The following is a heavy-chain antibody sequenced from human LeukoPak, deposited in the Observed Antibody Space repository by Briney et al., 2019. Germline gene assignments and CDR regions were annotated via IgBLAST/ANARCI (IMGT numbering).Heavy chain of an antibody. CDR2: IVGNGVT. V-gene: IGHV3-23*01. CDR1: GFTFNIYT. CDR3: ARVDDLDAFDI. J-gene: IGHJ3*02. Sequence: GGSLRLSCAASGFTFNIYTMSWVRQAPGKGLEWVSAIVGNGVTFYADSVKGRFTIFRDDSKNTLFLQINSLRPEDTAMYYCARVDDLDAFDIWGQGTLVTVSS. D-gene: IGHD2-2*03.